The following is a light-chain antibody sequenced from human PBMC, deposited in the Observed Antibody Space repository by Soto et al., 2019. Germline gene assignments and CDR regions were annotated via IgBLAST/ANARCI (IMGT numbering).Light chain of an antibody. CDR2: GAS. Sequence: EIVMTQSPATLSVSPGERATLSCRASQSVSSNFSWYQQQPGQAPRLLISGASPRATGIPARLSGSGSGTEFTLTNSSLQSEDFAVYYWQQYKNGPPGTFGQGTKVEIK. J-gene: IGKJ1*01. CDR3: QQYKNGPPGT. V-gene: IGKV3-15*01. CDR1: QSVSSN.